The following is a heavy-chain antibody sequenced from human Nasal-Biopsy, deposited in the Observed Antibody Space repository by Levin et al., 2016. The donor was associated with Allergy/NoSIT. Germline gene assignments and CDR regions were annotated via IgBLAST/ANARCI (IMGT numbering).Heavy chain of an antibody. Sequence: GGSLRLSCAASGFTFSSYGMHWVRQAPGKGLEWVALIYYDGSNKNYADSVKGRFTISRDNSKNTLYLQMNSLRDEDTAVYFCGRDFTAMVSCVDQWGQGTLVAVSS. CDR1: GFTFSSYG. V-gene: IGHV3-30*12. J-gene: IGHJ5*02. D-gene: IGHD5-18*01. CDR3: GRDFTAMVSCVDQ. CDR2: IYYDGSNK.